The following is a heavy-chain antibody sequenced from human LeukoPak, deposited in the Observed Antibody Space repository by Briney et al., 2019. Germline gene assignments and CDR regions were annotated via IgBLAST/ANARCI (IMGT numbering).Heavy chain of an antibody. Sequence: GGSLRLSCAASGFTFSSYSMNWVRQAPRKGLEWVSSISSNNDYIYYADSVKGRFTISRDNAKNSLFLQMNSLRAEDTAVYYCARVAVAAAGTDYWGQGTLVTVSS. V-gene: IGHV3-21*01. D-gene: IGHD6-13*01. CDR3: ARVAVAAAGTDY. CDR1: GFTFSSYS. J-gene: IGHJ4*02. CDR2: ISSNNDYI.